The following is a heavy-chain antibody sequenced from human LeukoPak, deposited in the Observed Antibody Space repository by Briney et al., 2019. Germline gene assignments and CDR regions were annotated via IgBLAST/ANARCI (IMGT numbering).Heavy chain of an antibody. CDR2: IIPIFGTA. J-gene: IGHJ6*04. CDR3: ARWRDYGDYRMDV. V-gene: IGHV1-69*13. CDR1: GGTFISYA. D-gene: IGHD4-17*01. Sequence: GASVKVSCKASGGTFISYAISWVRQAPGQGLEWMGGIIPIFGTANYAQKFQGRVTITADESTSTAYMELSSLRSEDTAVYYCARWRDYGDYRMDVWGKGTTVTISS.